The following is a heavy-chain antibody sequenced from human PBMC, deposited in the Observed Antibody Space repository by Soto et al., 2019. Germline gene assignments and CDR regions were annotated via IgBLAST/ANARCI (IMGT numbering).Heavy chain of an antibody. J-gene: IGHJ4*02. V-gene: IGHV3-23*01. Sequence: HPGGSLRLSCAASGFTFSSYAMSWVRQAPGKGLEWVSAISGSGGSTYYADSVKGRFTISRDNSKNTLYLQMNSLRAEDTAVYYCAKDRVVRGASDYWGQGTLVTVSS. CDR1: GFTFSSYA. CDR3: AKDRVVRGASDY. CDR2: ISGSGGST. D-gene: IGHD3-10*01.